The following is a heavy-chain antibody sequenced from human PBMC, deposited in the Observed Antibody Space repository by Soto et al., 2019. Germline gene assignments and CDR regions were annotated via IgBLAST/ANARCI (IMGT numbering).Heavy chain of an antibody. CDR2: ISGSGGST. J-gene: IGHJ4*02. D-gene: IGHD3-3*01. CDR1: GFTFSSYA. V-gene: IGHV3-23*01. Sequence: GGSLRLSCAASGFTFSSYAMSWVRQAPGKGLEWVSAISGSGGSTYYADSVKGRFTISRDNSKNTLYLQMNSLRAEDTAVYYCAKDFFLLFDFWSGYPNPFDYWGQGTLVTVPQ. CDR3: AKDFFLLFDFWSGYPNPFDY.